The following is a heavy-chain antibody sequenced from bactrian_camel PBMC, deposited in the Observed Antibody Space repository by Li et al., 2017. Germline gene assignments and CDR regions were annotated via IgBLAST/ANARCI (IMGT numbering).Heavy chain of an antibody. D-gene: IGHD5*01. CDR2: INSGGGST. J-gene: IGHJ4*01. Sequence: DVQLVESGGGLVQPGGSLRLSCAASGFTFSSYDMSWVRQAPGKGLEWVSAINSGGGSTYYADSVKGRFTISRDNAKNTLYLQMNSLKPEDTAMYYCATQIVCAVVFGTGWYQDYGQGTQVTVS. CDR1: GFTFSSYD. V-gene: IGHV3S40*01.